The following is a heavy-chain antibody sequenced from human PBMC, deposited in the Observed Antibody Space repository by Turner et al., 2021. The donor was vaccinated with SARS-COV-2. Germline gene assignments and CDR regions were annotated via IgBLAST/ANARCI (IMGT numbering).Heavy chain of an antibody. D-gene: IGHD5-18*01. CDR3: AKGYSYDLDP. CDR1: GFTFSSYA. J-gene: IGHJ5*02. CDR2: ISGGGGNT. Sequence: EVPLLESGGGLVQPGGSLRLSCAASGFTFSSYAMNWVRQAPGKGLEWVSAISGGGGNTFYADSVKGRFTISRDNSKNTLYLQMNSLRAEDTAVYYCAKGYSYDLDPWGQGTLVTVSS. V-gene: IGHV3-23*01.